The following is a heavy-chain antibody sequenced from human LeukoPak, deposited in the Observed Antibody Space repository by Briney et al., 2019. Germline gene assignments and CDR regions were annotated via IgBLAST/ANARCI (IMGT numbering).Heavy chain of an antibody. CDR3: ARERVRMDAFDI. CDR1: GFTFSSYS. D-gene: IGHD3-10*01. J-gene: IGHJ3*02. V-gene: IGHV3-21*01. Sequence: GGSLRLSCAASGFTFSSYSMNWVRQAPGKRLEWVSFISSSSSYIYYADSVKGRFSISRDNAKNSLYLQMNSLRAEDTAVYYCARERVRMDAFDIWGQGTMVTVSS. CDR2: ISSSSSYI.